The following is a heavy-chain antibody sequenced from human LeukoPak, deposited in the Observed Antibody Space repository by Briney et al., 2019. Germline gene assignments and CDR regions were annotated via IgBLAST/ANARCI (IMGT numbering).Heavy chain of an antibody. D-gene: IGHD3-22*01. J-gene: IGHJ4*02. CDR2: ITNSGNSK. CDR1: EFTFSSYS. CDR3: AKDPTYYYDSSGWYYFDY. Sequence: GGSLRLSCAASEFTFSSYSMNWVRQAPGKGLEWVSYITNSGNSKSYADSVKGRFTISRDNSKNTLYLQMNSLRAEDTAVYYCAKDPTYYYDSSGWYYFDYWGQGTLVTVSS. V-gene: IGHV3-48*01.